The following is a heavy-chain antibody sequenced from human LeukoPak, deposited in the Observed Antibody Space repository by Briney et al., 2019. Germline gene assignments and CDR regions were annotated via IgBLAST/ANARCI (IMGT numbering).Heavy chain of an antibody. J-gene: IGHJ4*02. CDR1: GFTFINYW. Sequence: GGSLRLACVASGFTFINYWMTWVRPAPGKGLQWVANIKYDGSEKFSVDSVKGRFTISRDNANRSLYLQMNSLRAEDTAVYYCASSYYYESSGYYPAAYWGQGTLVTVSS. V-gene: IGHV3-7*01. CDR2: IKYDGSEK. D-gene: IGHD3-22*01. CDR3: ASSYYYESSGYYPAAY.